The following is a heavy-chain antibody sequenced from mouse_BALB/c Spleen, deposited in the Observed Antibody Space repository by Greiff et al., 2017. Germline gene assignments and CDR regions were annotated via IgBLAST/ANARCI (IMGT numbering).Heavy chain of an antibody. J-gene: IGHJ3*01. D-gene: IGHD2-10*02. Sequence: EVQLVESGPELVKPGASVKISCKASGYSFPGYFLTWVKRSHGKSLEWIGRINPYNGDTFYNQKFKGKATLTVDKSSSTAHMELLSLTSEDSAVYYCGRKEYGNFFAYWGQGTLVTVSA. CDR3: GRKEYGNFFAY. CDR2: INPYNGDT. CDR1: GYSFPGYF. V-gene: IGHV1-37*01.